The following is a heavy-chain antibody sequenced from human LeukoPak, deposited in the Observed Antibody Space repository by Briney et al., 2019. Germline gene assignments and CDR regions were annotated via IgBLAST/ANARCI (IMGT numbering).Heavy chain of an antibody. CDR3: AKEHCSGGSCYSHYFDY. J-gene: IGHJ4*02. D-gene: IGHD2-15*01. CDR2: ISGSGDIT. Sequence: GGSLRLSCAASGFTFSSYAMSWVRQAPGEGLEWVSGISGSGDITYYADSVKGRFTISRDNSKNTLYLQMNSLRAEDTAVYYCAKEHCSGGSCYSHYFDYWGQGTLVTVSS. CDR1: GFTFSSYA. V-gene: IGHV3-23*01.